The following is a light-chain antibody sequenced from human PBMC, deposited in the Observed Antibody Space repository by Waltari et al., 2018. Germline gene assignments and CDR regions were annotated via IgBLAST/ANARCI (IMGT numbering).Light chain of an antibody. CDR2: DVS. CDR3: SSYTSTNTYV. Sequence: QSALTQPASVSGSPGQSITISCTGTSSDVGGYNFVSWYQQHPGKAPNLLINDVSKRPSGVSNRFSGSKSGNTASLTISGLQAEDEADYYCSSYTSTNTYVVGTGTEVTVL. CDR1: SSDVGGYNF. J-gene: IGLJ1*01. V-gene: IGLV2-14*03.